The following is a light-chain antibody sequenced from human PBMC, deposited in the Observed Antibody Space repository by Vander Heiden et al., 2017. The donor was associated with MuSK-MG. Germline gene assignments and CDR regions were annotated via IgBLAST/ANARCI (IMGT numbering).Light chain of an antibody. J-gene: IGKJ1*01. CDR2: AAS. CDR1: QGISNS. CDR3: QQYYSTPGT. Sequence: IQLPQSPSSLSASVGDRLTITCRASQGISNSLAWYQQKPGKAPRLLLYAASRLESGVPARFSGSGSGTDYTLTISSLQPEDFATYYCQQYYSTPGTFGQGTKVEIK. V-gene: IGKV1-NL1*01.